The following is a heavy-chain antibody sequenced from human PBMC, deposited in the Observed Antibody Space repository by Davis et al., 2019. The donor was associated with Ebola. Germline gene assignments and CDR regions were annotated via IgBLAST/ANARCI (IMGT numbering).Heavy chain of an antibody. Sequence: ASVKVSCKASGYTFTSYGISWVRQAPGQGLEWMGWISAYNGNTNYAQKLQGRVTMTTDTSTSTAYMELRSLRSDDTAVYYCARDSITMVQGAPYNWFDPWGQGTLVTVSS. J-gene: IGHJ5*02. V-gene: IGHV1-18*01. CDR3: ARDSITMVQGAPYNWFDP. CDR1: GYTFTSYG. D-gene: IGHD3-10*01. CDR2: ISAYNGNT.